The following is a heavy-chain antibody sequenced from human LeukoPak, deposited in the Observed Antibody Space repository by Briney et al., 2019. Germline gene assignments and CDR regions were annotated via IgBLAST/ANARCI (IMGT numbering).Heavy chain of an antibody. D-gene: IGHD3-22*01. Sequence: SETLSLTCTVSGGSISSYYWSWIRQPPGKGLEWIGYIYYSGSTNYNPSLKSRVTISVDTSKNQFSLKLSSVTAADTAVYYCARVSYYYDSSGYSYYFDYWGQGTLVTVSS. CDR2: IYYSGST. V-gene: IGHV4-59*01. J-gene: IGHJ4*02. CDR3: ARVSYYYDSSGYSYYFDY. CDR1: GGSISSYY.